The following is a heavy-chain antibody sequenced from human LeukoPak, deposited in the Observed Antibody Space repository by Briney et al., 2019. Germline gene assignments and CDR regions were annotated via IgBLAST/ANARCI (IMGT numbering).Heavy chain of an antibody. V-gene: IGHV1-18*01. CDR3: ARLAVAGTIDY. CDR2: ISAYNGDS. Sequence: ASVKVSCKASGYTFTNYGISWVRQAPGQGLEWMGWISAYNGDSNYAQNLQGRLTMTTDTSTNTAYIELRSLRSDDTAVYYCARLAVAGTIDYWGQGTLVTVSS. D-gene: IGHD6-19*01. J-gene: IGHJ4*02. CDR1: GYTFTNYG.